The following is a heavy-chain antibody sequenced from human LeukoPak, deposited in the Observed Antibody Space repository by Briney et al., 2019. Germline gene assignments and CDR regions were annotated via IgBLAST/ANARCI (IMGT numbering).Heavy chain of an antibody. D-gene: IGHD3-16*02. CDR1: GYSISSGYY. Sequence: SETLSLTCAVSGYSISSGYYWGWIRQPPGKGLEWIGSIYHSGSTYYNPSLKSRVTISVDTSKNQFSLKLSFVTAADTAVYYCARRLVVLQGFDYWGQGTLVTVSS. CDR2: IYHSGST. V-gene: IGHV4-38-2*01. J-gene: IGHJ4*02. CDR3: ARRLVVLQGFDY.